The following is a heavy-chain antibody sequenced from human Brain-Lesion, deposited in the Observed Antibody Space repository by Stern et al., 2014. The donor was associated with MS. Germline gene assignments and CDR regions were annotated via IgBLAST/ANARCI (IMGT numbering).Heavy chain of an antibody. CDR1: GGSISSGGYY. V-gene: IGHV4-31*03. D-gene: IGHD2-2*01. Sequence: QVQLQESGPGLVKPSQTLSLTCTVSGGSISSGGYYWSWIRQHPGKGLEWIGYIYRDGSTFYNPSLKSRVTISIDTSNLQFDLNLTSVTAADTAVYYCARVRIPAASQYNWFDPWGLGTLVTVSS. CDR3: ARVRIPAASQYNWFDP. CDR2: IYRDGST. J-gene: IGHJ5*02.